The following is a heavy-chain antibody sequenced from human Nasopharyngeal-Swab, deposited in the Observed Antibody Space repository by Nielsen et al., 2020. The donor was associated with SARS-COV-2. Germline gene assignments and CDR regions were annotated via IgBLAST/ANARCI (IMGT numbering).Heavy chain of an antibody. J-gene: IGHJ4*02. Sequence: GESLKISCAASGFTFSSYGMHWVRQAPGKGLEWVAVISYDGSNKYYADSVKGRFTIPRDNSKNTLYLQMNSLRAEDTAVYYCAKNSGYDSFDYWGQGTLVTVSS. D-gene: IGHD5-12*01. CDR1: GFTFSSYG. CDR2: ISYDGSNK. V-gene: IGHV3-30*18. CDR3: AKNSGYDSFDY.